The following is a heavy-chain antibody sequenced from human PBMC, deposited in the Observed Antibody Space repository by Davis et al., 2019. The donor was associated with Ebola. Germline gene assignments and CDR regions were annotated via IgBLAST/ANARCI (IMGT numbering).Heavy chain of an antibody. CDR2: INIKTDDGTA. CDR1: GFTFNNAW. Sequence: PGGSLSLSCAASGFTFNNAWMIWVRQAPGKRLECIVRINIKTDDGTAEYAAPVKGRFTISRDDSKNTLFLHMNSLKTEDTAVYSCATDATAAGYFAYWGQGSLVTVSS. V-gene: IGHV3-15*01. CDR3: ATDATAAGYFAY. J-gene: IGHJ4*02. D-gene: IGHD6-13*01.